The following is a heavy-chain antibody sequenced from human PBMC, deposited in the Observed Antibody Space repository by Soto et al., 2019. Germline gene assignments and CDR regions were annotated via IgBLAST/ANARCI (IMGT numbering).Heavy chain of an antibody. CDR3: ASRDPGTSVDY. V-gene: IGHV4-4*02. CDR2: IYRTGST. Sequence: QVQLQESGPGLVKPSGTLSLTCAVSGGSFTSNNWWTWVRQPPGQGLEWIGEIYRTGSTNYNPSPKSRVTIPLDKSEKQISLKVTSLTAADTAVYYCASRDPGTSVDYWGQGTLVTVSS. J-gene: IGHJ4*02. CDR1: GGSFTSNNW. D-gene: IGHD1-7*01.